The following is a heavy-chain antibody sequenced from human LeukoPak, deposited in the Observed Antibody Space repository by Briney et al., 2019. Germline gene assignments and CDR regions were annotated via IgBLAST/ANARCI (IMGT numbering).Heavy chain of an antibody. D-gene: IGHD6-13*01. CDR2: INHSGST. Sequence: PSETLSLTCAVYGGSFSGYYWSWIRQPPGKGLEWIGEINHSGSTNYNPSLKSRVTISVDTSKNQFSLKLSSVTAADTAVYYCAGGRQYSSSWDYYYYYYYMDVWGKGTTVTVSS. J-gene: IGHJ6*03. CDR3: AGGRQYSSSWDYYYYYYYMDV. CDR1: GGSFSGYY. V-gene: IGHV4-34*01.